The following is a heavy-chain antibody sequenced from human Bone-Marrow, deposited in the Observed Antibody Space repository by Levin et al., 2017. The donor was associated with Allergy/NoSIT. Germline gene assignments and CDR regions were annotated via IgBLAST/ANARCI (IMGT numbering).Heavy chain of an antibody. CDR3: ARLGREIEVGGVTKTNAFDM. CDR2: IYPGDSYT. D-gene: IGHD3-22*01. J-gene: IGHJ3*02. V-gene: IGHV5-51*01. CDR1: GYDYTTYW. Sequence: PGESLKISCSGSGYDYTTYWIGWVRQTPGKGLEWVGVIYPGDSYTRYSPSFQGQVSISADKSLRTASLQWNSLRASDTAMYYCARLGREIEVGGVTKTNAFDMWGQGTMVTVSS.